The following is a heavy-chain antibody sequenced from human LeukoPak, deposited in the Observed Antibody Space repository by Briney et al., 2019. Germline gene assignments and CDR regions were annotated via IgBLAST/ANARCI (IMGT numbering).Heavy chain of an antibody. J-gene: IGHJ6*03. Sequence: GESLKISCKGSGYSFTSYWIGWVRQMPGKGLEWMGIIYPGDSDTRYSPFFQGQVTISADKSISTAYLQWSSLKASDTAMYYCARHNDYGDYDYYYYMDVWGKGTTVTVSS. CDR2: IYPGDSDT. D-gene: IGHD4-17*01. CDR3: ARHNDYGDYDYYYYMDV. V-gene: IGHV5-51*01. CDR1: GYSFTSYW.